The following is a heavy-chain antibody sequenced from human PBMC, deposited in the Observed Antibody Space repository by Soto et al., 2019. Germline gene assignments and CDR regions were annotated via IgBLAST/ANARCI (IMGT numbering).Heavy chain of an antibody. CDR3: TTVKEYYDFWSGLADYYFDY. CDR2: IKSKTDGGEK. V-gene: IGHV3-15*07. J-gene: IGHJ4*02. Sequence: GGSLRLSCAASGFTFSNAWMNWVRQAPGKGLEWVGRIKSKTDGGEKGYAAPVKGRFTISRDDSKNTLYLQMNSLKTEDTAVYYCTTVKEYYDFWSGLADYYFDYWGQGTLVTVSS. D-gene: IGHD3-3*01. CDR1: GFTFSNAW.